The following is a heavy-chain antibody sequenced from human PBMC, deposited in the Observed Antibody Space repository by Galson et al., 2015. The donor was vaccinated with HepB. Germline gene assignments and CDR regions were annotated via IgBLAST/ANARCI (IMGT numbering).Heavy chain of an antibody. CDR3: ARYYYGSGSYYNPFDY. CDR1: GGSFSGYY. J-gene: IGHJ4*02. Sequence: SETLSLTCAVYGGSFSGYYWSWIRQPPGKGLEWIGEINHSGSTNYNPSLKSRVTISVDTSKNQFSLKLSSVTAADTAVYYCARYYYGSGSYYNPFDYWGQGTLVTVSS. D-gene: IGHD3-10*01. CDR2: INHSGST. V-gene: IGHV4-34*01.